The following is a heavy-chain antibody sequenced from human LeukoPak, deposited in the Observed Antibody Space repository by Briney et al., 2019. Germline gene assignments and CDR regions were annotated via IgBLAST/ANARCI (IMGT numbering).Heavy chain of an antibody. Sequence: PSETLSLTCTVSGGSISSSSYYWGWIRQPPGKGLEWIGSIYYSGSTNYNPSLKSRVTISVDTSKNQFSLKLTSVTAADTAVYYCATTAEYNYGYVDYWGQGTLVTVSS. V-gene: IGHV4-39*07. D-gene: IGHD5-18*01. CDR3: ATTAEYNYGYVDY. CDR2: IYYSGST. J-gene: IGHJ4*02. CDR1: GGSISSSSYY.